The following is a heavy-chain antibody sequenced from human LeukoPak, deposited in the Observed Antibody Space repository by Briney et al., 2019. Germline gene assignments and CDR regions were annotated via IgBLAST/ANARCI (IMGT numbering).Heavy chain of an antibody. D-gene: IGHD6-13*01. J-gene: IGHJ4*02. CDR1: GFTFSSYG. CDR2: IRYDGSNK. CDR3: AKDISAGLYFDY. V-gene: IGHV3-30*02. Sequence: GGSLRLSCAASGFTFSSYGMHWVRQAPGKGLEWVAFIRYDGSNKYYADSVKGRFTISRDNAKNSLYLQMNSLRAEDTALYYCAKDISAGLYFDYWGQGTLVTVSS.